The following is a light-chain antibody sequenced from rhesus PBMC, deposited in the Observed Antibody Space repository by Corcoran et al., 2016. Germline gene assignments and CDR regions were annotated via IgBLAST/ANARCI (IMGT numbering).Light chain of an antibody. V-gene: IGKV3-35*01. CDR2: DAS. J-gene: IGKJ3*01. CDR1: QSVSSS. CDR3: QQYSNWPFT. Sequence: EIVLTQSPATLSLSPGERATLSCRASQSVSSSLAWYQQKPGQAPRLLIYDASTRATGIPDRFRGSGSGTDFTLTISSLEPEDVGVDYCQQYSNWPFTFGPGTKLDIK.